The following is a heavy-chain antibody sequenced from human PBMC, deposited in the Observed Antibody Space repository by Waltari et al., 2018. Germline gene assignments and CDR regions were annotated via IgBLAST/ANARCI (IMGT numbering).Heavy chain of an antibody. CDR2: ISYDGSNK. V-gene: IGHV3-30*18. CDR3: AKSAYSSSSFDP. J-gene: IGHJ5*02. D-gene: IGHD6-13*01. CDR1: GFTFSSYG. Sequence: QVQLVESGGDVVQPGRSLRLSCAASGFTFSSYGMPWVRQAPGKGLEWVAVISYDGSNKYYADSVKGRFTISRDNSKNTLYLQMNSLRAEDTAVYYCAKSAYSSSSFDPWGQGTLVTVSS.